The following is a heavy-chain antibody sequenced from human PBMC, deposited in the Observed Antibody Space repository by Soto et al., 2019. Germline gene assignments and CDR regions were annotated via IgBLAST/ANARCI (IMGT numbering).Heavy chain of an antibody. CDR3: ARGVAHYYFDY. D-gene: IGHD5-12*01. Sequence: QVQLVESGGGVVQPGRSLRLSCAASGFTFSSYAMHWVRQAPGKGLEWVAVISYDGSNKYYADSVKGRFTISRDNSQNTLSLHMNSLSAEDTAVYYCARGVAHYYFDYWGQGTLFTVSS. J-gene: IGHJ4*02. V-gene: IGHV3-30-3*01. CDR1: GFTFSSYA. CDR2: ISYDGSNK.